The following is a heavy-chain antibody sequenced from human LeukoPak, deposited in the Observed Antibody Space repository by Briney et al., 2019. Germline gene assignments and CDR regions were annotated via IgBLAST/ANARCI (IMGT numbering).Heavy chain of an antibody. CDR2: IYSGGGT. D-gene: IGHD3-16*01. J-gene: IGHJ3*02. CDR3: ARAQQIMMTHAFDI. V-gene: IGHV3-53*01. Sequence: GGSLRLSCAASGFTVSTNYMSWVRQAPGKGLEWVSVIYSGGGTYYSDSVKGRFTISRDNSKNTLYLQMNSLRTEDTAVYHCARAQQIMMTHAFDIWGQGTMVTASS. CDR1: GFTVSTNY.